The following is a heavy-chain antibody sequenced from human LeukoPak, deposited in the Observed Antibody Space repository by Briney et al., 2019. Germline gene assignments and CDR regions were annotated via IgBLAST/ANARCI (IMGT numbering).Heavy chain of an antibody. D-gene: IGHD3-3*01. V-gene: IGHV3-48*04. CDR3: TRDQEGVEVENFYYYGMDV. CDR2: ISIRGTTI. Sequence: VGSLRLSSAASGFTFSNYNMNWVRQAPGKGLEWLSFISIRGTTIYYADSVKGRFAISRDNAKNSLYLQMNSLRGDDTAIYYCTRDQEGVEVENFYYYGMDVWGHGTTVTVSS. J-gene: IGHJ6*02. CDR1: GFTFSNYN.